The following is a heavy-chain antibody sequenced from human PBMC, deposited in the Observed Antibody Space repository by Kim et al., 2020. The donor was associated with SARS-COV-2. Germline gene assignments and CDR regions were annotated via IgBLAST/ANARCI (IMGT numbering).Heavy chain of an antibody. J-gene: IGHJ4*02. Sequence: SETLSLTCTVSGASISSYSWSWIRQPPGKGLEWIGYIHYSGSTNHNPSLKGRVTISVDTSKNQISLRLSSVTAADTAVYHCASVGGAETTEFWGQGTLVTVSS. CDR1: GASISSYS. V-gene: IGHV4-59*01. CDR2: IHYSGST. CDR3: ASVGGAETTEF. D-gene: IGHD4-17*01.